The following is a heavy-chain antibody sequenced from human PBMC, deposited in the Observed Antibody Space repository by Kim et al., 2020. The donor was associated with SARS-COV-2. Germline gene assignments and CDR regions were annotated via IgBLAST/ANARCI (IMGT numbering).Heavy chain of an antibody. CDR2: ISPYNGNT. CDR1: GYYFTHYG. D-gene: IGHD3-10*01. V-gene: IGHV1-18*01. Sequence: ASVKVSCKTSGYYFTHYGVTWVRQAPGQGLEWMGWISPYNGNTNTAQKFHGRMTMTTDTTTSTAYMELRSLRPDDTAVYYCARDSMSWGVLRPLFWGQGTLVIVSS. CDR3: ARDSMSWGVLRPLF. J-gene: IGHJ4*02.